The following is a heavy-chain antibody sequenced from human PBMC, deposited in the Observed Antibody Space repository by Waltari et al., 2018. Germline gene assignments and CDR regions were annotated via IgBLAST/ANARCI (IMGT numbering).Heavy chain of an antibody. CDR2: IYWDDTR. J-gene: IGHJ4*02. CDR3: AHNGGEGYFEY. Sequence: QITLKESGPTLVKPTQTLTLTCTFSGFSLTSGVALGWIRQPPGKALEWLALIYWDDTRFYRPSLETRLTITKDAANNQAVLTMTNMGPVDTGTYFCAHNGGEGYFEYWGQGIPVTVSS. CDR1: GFSLTSGVA. V-gene: IGHV2-5*02.